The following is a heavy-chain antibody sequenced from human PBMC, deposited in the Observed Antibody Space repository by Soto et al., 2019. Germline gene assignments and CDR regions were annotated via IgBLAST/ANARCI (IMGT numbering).Heavy chain of an antibody. J-gene: IGHJ4*02. CDR3: ARHSSGRRHPGFDY. Sequence: QLQLQESGPGLVKPSETLSLTCTVSGGSISSSTSYWGWVRQPPGKGLERSASIYDGGHSHYHPSLRSRVAISGDTSKNHLSLKLSSVTAADAAVYYCARHSSGRRHPGFDYWGQGTLVTVSS. CDR2: IYDGGHS. CDR1: GGSISSSTSY. V-gene: IGHV4-39*01. D-gene: IGHD1-26*01.